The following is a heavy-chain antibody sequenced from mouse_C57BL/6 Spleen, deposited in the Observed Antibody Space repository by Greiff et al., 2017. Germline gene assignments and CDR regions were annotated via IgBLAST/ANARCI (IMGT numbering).Heavy chain of an antibody. J-gene: IGHJ2*01. Sequence: EVKVVESGGGLVKPGGSLKLSCAASGFTFSSYAMSWVRQTPEKRLEWVATISDGGSYTYYPDNVKGRFTISRDNAKNNLYLQMSHLKSEDTAMYYCAREGYSNYLYYFDYWGQGTTLTVSS. CDR2: ISDGGSYT. V-gene: IGHV5-4*01. D-gene: IGHD2-5*01. CDR3: AREGYSNYLYYFDY. CDR1: GFTFSSYA.